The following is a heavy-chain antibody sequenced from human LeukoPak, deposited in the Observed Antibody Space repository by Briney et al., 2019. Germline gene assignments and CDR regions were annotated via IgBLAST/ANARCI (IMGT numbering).Heavy chain of an antibody. J-gene: IGHJ6*02. V-gene: IGHV1-2*02. CDR2: NNPNSGDT. CDR3: ARTLPNYYCDMDV. CDR1: GYTFRGYY. D-gene: IGHD1-26*01. Sequence: ASVKVSCKASGYTFRGYYMQWARQAPGQGLEWMGWNNPNSGDTHYAQKFRGRVSMARDTSSNTAYMERSRLRSDDTSVYYCARTLPNYYCDMDVWGQGTTVTVSS.